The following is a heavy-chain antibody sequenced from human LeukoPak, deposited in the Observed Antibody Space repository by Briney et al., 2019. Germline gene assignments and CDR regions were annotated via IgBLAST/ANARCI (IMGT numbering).Heavy chain of an antibody. J-gene: IGHJ4*02. CDR1: GYRFTNYW. Sequence: GESLKISCKGSGYRFTNYWIGWVRQMPGKGLEWMGLIYPGDSDTRYSPSFQGQVTMSVDKSISTAYLQWSSLRASDTAMYFCARFGLTSSLDYWGQGTLVTVSS. CDR2: IYPGDSDT. V-gene: IGHV5-51*01. CDR3: ARFGLTSSLDY. D-gene: IGHD2-2*01.